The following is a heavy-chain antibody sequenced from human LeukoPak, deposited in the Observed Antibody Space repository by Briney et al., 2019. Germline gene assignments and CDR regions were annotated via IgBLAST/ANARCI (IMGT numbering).Heavy chain of an antibody. D-gene: IGHD4-17*01. CDR2: INPEGTST. CDR1: GIIISSNY. CDR3: ATVTSGH. J-gene: IGHJ4*02. Sequence: PGGSLRLSCAASGIIISSNYMQWVRQAPGKGLVWVSRINPEGTSTIYADSVKGRFTISRDNAKNTVYLQMNSLRAEDTAVYYCATVTSGHWGQGILVTVSS. V-gene: IGHV3-74*01.